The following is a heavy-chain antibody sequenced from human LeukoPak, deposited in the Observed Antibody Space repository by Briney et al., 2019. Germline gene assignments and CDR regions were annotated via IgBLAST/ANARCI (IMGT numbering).Heavy chain of an antibody. Sequence: GASVKVSCKASGYTFTSHYMHWERQAPGQGLEWMGLINPTGGSTGYAQKFQGRVTMTRDMSTSTDYMELSSLRSGDTAVYYCAADSSVLRFLEWLPEGPDAFDIWGQGTMVTVSS. CDR1: GYTFTSHY. CDR3: AADSSVLRFLEWLPEGPDAFDI. V-gene: IGHV1-46*01. J-gene: IGHJ3*02. D-gene: IGHD3-3*01. CDR2: INPTGGST.